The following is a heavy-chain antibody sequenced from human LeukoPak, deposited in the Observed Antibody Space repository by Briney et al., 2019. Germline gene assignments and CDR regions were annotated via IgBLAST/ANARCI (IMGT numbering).Heavy chain of an antibody. V-gene: IGHV4-59*11. D-gene: IGHD3-3*01. Sequence: SETLSLTCTVSGGSISSHYWSWIRQPPGKGLEWIGYIYYSGSTNYNPSLKSRVTISVDTSKNQFSLKLSSVTAADTAVYYCARALGPQYYDFWSGYYTGYDWFDPWGQGTLVTVSS. CDR3: ARALGPQYYDFWSGYYTGYDWFDP. CDR1: GGSISSHY. CDR2: IYYSGST. J-gene: IGHJ5*02.